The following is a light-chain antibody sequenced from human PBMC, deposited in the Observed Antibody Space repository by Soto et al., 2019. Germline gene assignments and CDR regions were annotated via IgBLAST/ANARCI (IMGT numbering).Light chain of an antibody. CDR1: QRVSSH. V-gene: IGKV3-11*01. Sequence: ETVMTQSPVTPSVSPGDTATLSCRASQRVSSHLAWYQQRPGQAPRLLIYDASNRATGIPARFRGSGSGTDFTLTISSLEPEDFAVYYCQQRNNWPGTFGQGTKVDIK. J-gene: IGKJ1*01. CDR3: QQRNNWPGT. CDR2: DAS.